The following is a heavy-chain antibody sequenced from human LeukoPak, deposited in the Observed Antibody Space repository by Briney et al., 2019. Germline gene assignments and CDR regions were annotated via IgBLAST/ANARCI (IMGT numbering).Heavy chain of an antibody. D-gene: IGHD3-3*01. CDR1: GGSISSSSYY. CDR2: IYYSGST. V-gene: IGHV4-39*01. J-gene: IGHJ5*02. Sequence: NTSETLSLTCTVSGGSISSSSYYWGWIRQPPGKGLEWIGSIYYSGSTYYNPSLKSRVTISVDTSKNQFSLKLSSVTAADTAVYYCARQNYDFWSGPPALSDPWGQGTLVTVSS. CDR3: ARQNYDFWSGPPALSDP.